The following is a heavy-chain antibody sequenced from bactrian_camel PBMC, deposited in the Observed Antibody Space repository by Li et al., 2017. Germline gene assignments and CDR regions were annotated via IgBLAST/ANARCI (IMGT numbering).Heavy chain of an antibody. CDR1: GYSYSRNC. D-gene: IGHD3*01. V-gene: IGHV3S40*01. J-gene: IGHJ4*01. CDR2: IYRGDGST. Sequence: QLVESGGGSVQAGGSLRLSCAATGYSYSRNCMGWLRQLPGKECEGVAAIYRGDGSTLYADSVKGRFTISRDSAIHTCYLQMDNLKPEDTALYYCAADFVFVFPRYNNDYCSDRQGTQVTVS.